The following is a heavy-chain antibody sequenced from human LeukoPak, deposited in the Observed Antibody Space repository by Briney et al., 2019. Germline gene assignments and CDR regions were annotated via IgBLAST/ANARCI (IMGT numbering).Heavy chain of an antibody. CDR1: GFTFDDDG. CDR2: INWNGGST. D-gene: IGHD4-23*01. CDR3: ARDAIMGYGGH. V-gene: IGHV3-20*04. J-gene: IGHJ4*02. Sequence: PGGSLRLSCAASGFTFDDDGMSWVRQAPGKGLEWVSGINWNGGSTGYADSVKGRFTISRDNSKNTLYLQMNSLRAEDTAVYYCARDAIMGYGGHWGQGTLVTVSS.